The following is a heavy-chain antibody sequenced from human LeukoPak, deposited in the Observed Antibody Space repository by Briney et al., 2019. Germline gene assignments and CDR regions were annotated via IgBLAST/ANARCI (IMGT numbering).Heavy chain of an antibody. CDR2: TGWNSGSI. V-gene: IGHV3-9*03. CDR1: GFTFDDYA. Sequence: GRSLRLSCAASGFTFDDYAMHWVRQAPGKGLEWVSGTGWNSGSIGYADSVKGRFTISRDNAKNSLYLQMNSLRAEDMALYYCAKDKGAAAGTLVYWGQGALVTVSS. D-gene: IGHD6-13*01. CDR3: AKDKGAAAGTLVY. J-gene: IGHJ4*02.